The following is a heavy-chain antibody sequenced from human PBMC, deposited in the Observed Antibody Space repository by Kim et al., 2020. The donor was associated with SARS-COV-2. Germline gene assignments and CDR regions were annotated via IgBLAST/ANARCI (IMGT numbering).Heavy chain of an antibody. J-gene: IGHJ3*02. V-gene: IGHV3-30*04. CDR3: ARPRGGDYYDAFDI. D-gene: IGHD2-21*02. CDR2: ISYDGSNK. CDR1: GFTFNSYA. Sequence: GGSLRLSCAASGFTFNSYAIHWVRQAPGKGLECVAVISYDGSNKYYADSVKGRFTISRDNSKNTLYLQMNSLRAEDTAVYYCARPRGGDYYDAFDIWGQG.